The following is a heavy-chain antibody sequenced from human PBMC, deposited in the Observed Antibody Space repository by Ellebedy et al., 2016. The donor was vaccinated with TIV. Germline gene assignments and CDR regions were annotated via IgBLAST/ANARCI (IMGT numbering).Heavy chain of an antibody. CDR1: GFTFATYA. CDR2: ISGSGDNT. V-gene: IGHV3-23*01. D-gene: IGHD3-3*02. J-gene: IGHJ4*02. CDR3: VAFTVNFDF. Sequence: GGSLRLXXAASGFTFATYAMSWVRQAPGKGLEWVSAISGSGDNTYYADSVEGRFTISRDNSKNTLYLQLNSLRAEDTAIYYCVAFTVNFDFWGQGTLVTVSS.